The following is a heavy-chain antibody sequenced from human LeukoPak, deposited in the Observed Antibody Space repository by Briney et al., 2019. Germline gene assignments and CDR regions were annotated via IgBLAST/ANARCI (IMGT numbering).Heavy chain of an antibody. D-gene: IGHD2-15*01. V-gene: IGHV1-2*02. CDR2: INPNSGGT. J-gene: IGHJ4*02. CDR3: ARESPCVAFDY. CDR1: GYTFTGYY. Sequence: GASVKVSCKASGYTFTGYYMHWVRQAPGQGLEWLGWINPNSGGTNYSQTFQGRVTMTRDTSIITAYMELSRLRSDDTAVYYCARESPCVAFDYWGQGNLVTVSS.